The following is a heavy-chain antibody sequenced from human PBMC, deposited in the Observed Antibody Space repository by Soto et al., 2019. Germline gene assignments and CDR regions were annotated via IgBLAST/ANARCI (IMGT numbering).Heavy chain of an antibody. D-gene: IGHD1-26*01. V-gene: IGHV1-69*06. CDR3: ARGYFGGSYDGDEA. CDR1: GGTFSSYA. J-gene: IGHJ4*02. CDR2: ISPIFGTA. Sequence: QVQLVQSGAEVKKPGSSVKVSCKASGGTFSSYAISWVRQAPGQGLEWLGGISPIFGTANYAQKFQGRVTITPDKSTSTAYMELSSLRSEDTAVYYCARGYFGGSYDGDEAWGQGTLVTVSS.